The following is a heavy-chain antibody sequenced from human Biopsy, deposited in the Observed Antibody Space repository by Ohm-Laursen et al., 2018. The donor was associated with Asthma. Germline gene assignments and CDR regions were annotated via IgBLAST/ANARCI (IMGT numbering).Heavy chain of an antibody. CDR2: IYRNGDT. V-gene: IGHV4-30-2*06. J-gene: IGHJ4*02. CDR3: ARGWNCGGDCYSLDY. D-gene: IGHD2-21*02. CDR1: GDSIDSGDYS. Sequence: TLSLTCGVSGDSIDSGDYSWTWIRQSPGVGLEWTGYIYRNGDTYYNPTLKNRVTLSIDRSKYQFSLRLRSVTAADTAVYYCARGWNCGGDCYSLDYWGQGTLVTVSS.